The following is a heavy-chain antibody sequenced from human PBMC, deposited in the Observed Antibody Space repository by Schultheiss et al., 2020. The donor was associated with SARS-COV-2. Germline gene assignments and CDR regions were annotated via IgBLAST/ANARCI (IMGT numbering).Heavy chain of an antibody. Sequence: GGSLRLSCAASGFTFSSYAMSWVRQAPGKGLEWVSVIYSGGSTYYADSVKGRFTISRDNSKNTLYLQMNSLRAEDTAVYYCAKDGLLDYIWGSYRYTEYYFDYWGQGTLVTVSS. CDR3: AKDGLLDYIWGSYRYTEYYFDY. CDR1: GFTFSSYA. J-gene: IGHJ4*02. CDR2: IYSGGST. V-gene: IGHV3-23*03. D-gene: IGHD3-16*02.